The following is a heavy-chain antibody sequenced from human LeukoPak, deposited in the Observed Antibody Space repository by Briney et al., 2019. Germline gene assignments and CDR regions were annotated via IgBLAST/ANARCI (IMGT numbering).Heavy chain of an antibody. J-gene: IGHJ4*02. Sequence: PGGSLRLSCAASGFTFSNYAMSWVRQAPGEGLEWVSAITASGLSTYYADSVKGRFTISRDNSKNTLYLQMNSLRAEDTAVYYCAKDPRVYWGQGTLVTVSS. CDR1: GFTFSNYA. CDR2: ITASGLST. D-gene: IGHD6-13*01. V-gene: IGHV3-23*01. CDR3: AKDPRVY.